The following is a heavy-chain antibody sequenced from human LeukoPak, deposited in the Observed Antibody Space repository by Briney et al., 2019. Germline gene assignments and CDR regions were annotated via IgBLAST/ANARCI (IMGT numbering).Heavy chain of an antibody. CDR3: ASNWGSYPDC. D-gene: IGHD1-26*01. CDR1: GFTFSSYW. Sequence: GGSLRLSCAASGFTFSSYWMSWVRQAPGKGLEWAANIKEDGSEKYYVDSVKGRFSISRDNAKNSLYLQMNSLRAEDTALYYCASNWGSYPDCWGQGTLVTVSS. V-gene: IGHV3-7*01. CDR2: IKEDGSEK. J-gene: IGHJ4*02.